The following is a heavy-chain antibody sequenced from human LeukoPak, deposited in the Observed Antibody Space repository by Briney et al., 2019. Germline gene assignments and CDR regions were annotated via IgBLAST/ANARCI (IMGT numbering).Heavy chain of an antibody. CDR1: GFSFSSYA. CDR2: MSSSDDGR. D-gene: IGHD2-15*01. CDR3: AKPPVTFCRGAFSYLFDS. V-gene: IGHV3-23*01. Sequence: GGSLRLSCATSGFSFSSYAMSWVRQAPGKGLEWVSAMSSSDDGRYYAASVRGRFTISRDTSRSTLYLQMNSLRAEDAAVYYWAKPPVTFCRGAFSYLFDSGGKGPLVTVSS. J-gene: IGHJ4*02.